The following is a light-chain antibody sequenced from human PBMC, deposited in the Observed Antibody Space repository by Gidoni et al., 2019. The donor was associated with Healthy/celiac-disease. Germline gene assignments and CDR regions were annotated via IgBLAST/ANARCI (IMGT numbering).Light chain of an antibody. CDR2: YAG. J-gene: IGLJ3*02. Sequence: QAVLTQPPSVPQAQGHRVTISCSGSSSNIGHSTVNWYQQVPGPAPKLLIYYAGLLPAGVPDRFSGSKLGTSASLAISGLQSEDEADYYCAAWDDSLNGWVFGGGTKLTVL. CDR1: SSNIGHST. V-gene: IGLV1-36*01. CDR3: AAWDDSLNGWV.